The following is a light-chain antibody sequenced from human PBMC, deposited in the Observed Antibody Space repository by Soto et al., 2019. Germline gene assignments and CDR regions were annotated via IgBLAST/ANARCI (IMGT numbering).Light chain of an antibody. Sequence: QSVLTQPHSVSGSPGQSVTISCTGTSSDVGGYNYVSWYQQHPGKAPKLIIYDVSQRPSGVPDRFSGSKSGNAASLTISGLQTEDEADYYCCSYAGSSTYVFGTGTKLTVL. V-gene: IGLV2-11*01. CDR3: CSYAGSSTYV. CDR2: DVS. J-gene: IGLJ1*01. CDR1: SSDVGGYNY.